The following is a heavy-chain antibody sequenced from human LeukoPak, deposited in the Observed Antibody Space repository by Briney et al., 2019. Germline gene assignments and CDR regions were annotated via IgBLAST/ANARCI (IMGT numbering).Heavy chain of an antibody. CDR2: INTSGST. D-gene: IGHD4-23*01. CDR3: AREIATSGGNSRAFDY. Sequence: KPSETLSLTCTVSGGSISNYYWSWIRQPAGKGLEWIGRINTSGSTNCNPSLKSRVTMSVDTSKNQFSLKLTSVTAADTAVYYCAREIATSGGNSRAFDYWGQGTLVTVSS. CDR1: GGSISNYY. V-gene: IGHV4-4*07. J-gene: IGHJ4*02.